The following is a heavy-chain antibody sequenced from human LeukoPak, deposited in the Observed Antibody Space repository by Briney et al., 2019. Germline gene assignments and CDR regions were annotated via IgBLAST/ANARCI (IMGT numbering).Heavy chain of an antibody. CDR2: ISGSGGST. J-gene: IGHJ4*02. D-gene: IGHD6-19*01. CDR3: AKDDQYSSGWYWTY. CDR1: GFTFSSYA. Sequence: GGPLRLSCAASGFTFSSYAMSWVRQAPGKGLEWVSAISGSGGSTYYADSVKGRFTISRDNSKNTLYLQMNSPRAEDTAVYYCAKDDQYSSGWYWTYWGQGTLVTVSS. V-gene: IGHV3-23*01.